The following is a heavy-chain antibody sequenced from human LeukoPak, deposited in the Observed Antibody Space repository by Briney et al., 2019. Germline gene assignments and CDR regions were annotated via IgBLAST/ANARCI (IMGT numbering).Heavy chain of an antibody. CDR1: GFTFGDDA. CDR2: IRSNAYGCTT. CDR3: TPASGWYSFDY. D-gene: IGHD6-19*01. Sequence: PGRSLSLSCTASGFTFGDDAMSWVRDAPGKGLDWVGFIRSNAYGCTTEHAASVKGRFTISRHDSQSIAYLQMNSLDTEDTAVYYCTPASGWYSFDYWGQGTLVTVSS. V-gene: IGHV3-49*04. J-gene: IGHJ4*02.